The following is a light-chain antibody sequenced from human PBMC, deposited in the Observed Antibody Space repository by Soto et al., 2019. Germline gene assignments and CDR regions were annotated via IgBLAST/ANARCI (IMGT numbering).Light chain of an antibody. V-gene: IGKV1-39*01. Sequence: DIQMTKSPSALSTCVGEGSANICRASQGISSYLNWYQQKPGKAPKLLIYAASTLQSGVPSRFSGSGSGTEFTLTISSLQPEDFATYYCQQSYSTPRTFGQGTKVDIK. J-gene: IGKJ1*01. CDR3: QQSYSTPRT. CDR1: QGISSY. CDR2: AAS.